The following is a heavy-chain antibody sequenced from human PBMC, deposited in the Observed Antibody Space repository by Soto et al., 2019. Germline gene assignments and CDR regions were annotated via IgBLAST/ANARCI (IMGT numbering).Heavy chain of an antibody. V-gene: IGHV4-59*01. Sequence: SETLSLTCTVSGGSISSYYWSWIRQPPGKGLEWIGYIYYSGSTNYNPSLKSRVTISVDTSKNQFSLKLSSVTAADTAVYYCASDPPCGSGSFYAYWGQGSWVTVSS. CDR2: IYYSGST. J-gene: IGHJ4*02. D-gene: IGHD3-10*01. CDR3: ASDPPCGSGSFYAY. CDR1: GGSISSYY.